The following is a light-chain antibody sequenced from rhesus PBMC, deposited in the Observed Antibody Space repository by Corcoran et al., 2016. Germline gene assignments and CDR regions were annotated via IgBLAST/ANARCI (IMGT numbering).Light chain of an antibody. CDR3: QVCDSSSNTRI. V-gene: IGLV3-25*01. J-gene: IGLJ1*01. Sequence: SYELTQPPSVSAASGQTARSTWGGDNIGSKYVHWYQQKPAQAPVQVIYADSKRPSGIPERFSGSNSGNTATLTISGVEAGDEADYYCQVCDSSSNTRIFGAGTRLTVL. CDR2: ADS. CDR1: NIGSKY.